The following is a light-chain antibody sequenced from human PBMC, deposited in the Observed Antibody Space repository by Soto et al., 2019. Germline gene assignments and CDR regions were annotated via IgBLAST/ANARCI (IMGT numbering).Light chain of an antibody. V-gene: IGKV1-5*01. Sequence: DVQMTQSPSTLSASVGDRVTITCRASQSISSWLAWYQQKPGKAPKLLIYDASSLESGVPSRFSGSGSGTEFTLTISSLQPDDFASYYCQQYNSYWTFGQGTKGEIK. J-gene: IGKJ1*01. CDR1: QSISSW. CDR3: QQYNSYWT. CDR2: DAS.